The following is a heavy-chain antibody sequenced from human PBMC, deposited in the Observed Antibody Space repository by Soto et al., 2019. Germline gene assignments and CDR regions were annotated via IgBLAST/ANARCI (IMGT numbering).Heavy chain of an antibody. Sequence: GESLKISCKGSGYSFTSYCISWVRQMPGKGLEWMGRIDPSDSYTNYSPSFQGHVTISADKSISTAYLQWSSLKASDTAMYYCARIKFLEDYYYYYGMDVWGQGTTVTVSS. CDR2: IDPSDSYT. J-gene: IGHJ6*02. D-gene: IGHD3-3*01. CDR3: ARIKFLEDYYYYYGMDV. V-gene: IGHV5-10-1*01. CDR1: GYSFTSYC.